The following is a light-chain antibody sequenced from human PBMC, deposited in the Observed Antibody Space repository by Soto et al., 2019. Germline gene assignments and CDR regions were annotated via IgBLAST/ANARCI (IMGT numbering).Light chain of an antibody. Sequence: EIVMTQSPATLSVSPGERATLSCRASQSVSSNLAWYQQKPGQAPRLLIYGASTRATGIPARFSGSGSGTEFTLTISSPQSEDFAVYYCQQYNTWPPHTFGQGTKLEIK. CDR3: QQYNTWPPHT. CDR2: GAS. V-gene: IGKV3D-15*01. J-gene: IGKJ2*01. CDR1: QSVSSN.